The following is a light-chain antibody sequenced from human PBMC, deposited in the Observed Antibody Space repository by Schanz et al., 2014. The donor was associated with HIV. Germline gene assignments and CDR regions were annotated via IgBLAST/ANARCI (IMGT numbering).Light chain of an antibody. Sequence: EIVLTQSPGTLSLSPGERATLSCWASQSLSSNILAWYQHKPGQAPRLLIYGASSRATGIPDRFSGSGSGTDFTLTINRLEPEDFAVYCCQQYGNSPFTFGPGTKVDIK. J-gene: IGKJ3*01. CDR1: QSLSSNI. CDR3: QQYGNSPFT. CDR2: GAS. V-gene: IGKV3-20*01.